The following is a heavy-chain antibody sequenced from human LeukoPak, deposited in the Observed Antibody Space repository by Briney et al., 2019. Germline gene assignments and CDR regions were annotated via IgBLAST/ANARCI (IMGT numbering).Heavy chain of an antibody. Sequence: SETLSLTCTVSGGSISSSSYYWGWIRQPPAKGPEWIGSIYYSGSTYYNPSLKSRVTISVDTSKNQFSLKLSSVTAADTAVYYCARSSGYSSSGGLNWFDTWGQGTLVTVSS. D-gene: IGHD6-13*01. CDR3: ARSSGYSSSGGLNWFDT. CDR1: GGSISSSSYY. V-gene: IGHV4-39*01. J-gene: IGHJ5*02. CDR2: IYYSGST.